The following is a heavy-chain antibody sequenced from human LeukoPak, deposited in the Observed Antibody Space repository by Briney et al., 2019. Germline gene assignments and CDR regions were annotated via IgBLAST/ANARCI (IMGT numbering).Heavy chain of an antibody. J-gene: IGHJ6*02. CDR1: GFTFSSYA. D-gene: IGHD6-13*01. V-gene: IGHV3-23*01. CDR2: ISGSGGST. CDR3: AIGTESGSSSWYVPRYYYYGMDV. Sequence: TGGSLRLSCAASGFTFSSYAMSWVRQAPWKGLEWVSAISGSGGSTYYADSVKGRFTISRDNSKNTLYLQMNSLRAEDTAVYYCAIGTESGSSSWYVPRYYYYGMDVWGQGTTVTVSS.